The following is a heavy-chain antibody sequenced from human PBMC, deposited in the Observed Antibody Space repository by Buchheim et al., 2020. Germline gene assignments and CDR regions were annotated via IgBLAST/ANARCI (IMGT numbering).Heavy chain of an antibody. CDR2: INSDGSST. CDR1: GFTFSSYW. V-gene: IGHV3-74*01. Sequence: EVQLVESGGGLVQPGGSLRLSCAASGFTFSSYWMHWVRQAPGKGLVWVSRINSDGSSTSYADSVKGRFTITRDHAKNTLYLQMNSLRAEDTAVYYCTRGPWFGELFPYYFDYWGQGTL. CDR3: TRGPWFGELFPYYFDY. J-gene: IGHJ4*02. D-gene: IGHD3-10*01.